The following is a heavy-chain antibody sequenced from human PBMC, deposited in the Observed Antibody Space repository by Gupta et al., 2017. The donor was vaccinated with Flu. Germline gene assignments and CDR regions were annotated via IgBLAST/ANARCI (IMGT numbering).Heavy chain of an antibody. Sequence: LTFGDYSMSWFRQAPGKGVEWVSFIRSKAYGGTTEYAASVKGRFTISRDDSKSIAYLQMNSLKTEDTAVYYCSRDPYYFDYWGQGTLVTVS. CDR1: LTFGDYS. J-gene: IGHJ4*02. CDR2: IRSKAYGGTT. V-gene: IGHV3-49*03. CDR3: SRDPYYFDY.